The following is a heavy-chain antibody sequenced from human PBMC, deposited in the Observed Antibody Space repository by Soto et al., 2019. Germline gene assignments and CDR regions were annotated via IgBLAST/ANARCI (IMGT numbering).Heavy chain of an antibody. CDR3: ARGRGYCSSTSCWKDV. J-gene: IGHJ6*02. CDR1: GGSFSGYY. D-gene: IGHD2-2*01. CDR2: INHSGST. Sequence: PSETLSLTCAVYGGSFSGYYWSWIRQPPGKGLEWIGEINHSGSTNYNPSLKSRVTISVDTSKNQFSLKLSSVTAADTAVYYCARGRGYCSSTSCWKDVWGQGTTVTVS. V-gene: IGHV4-34*01.